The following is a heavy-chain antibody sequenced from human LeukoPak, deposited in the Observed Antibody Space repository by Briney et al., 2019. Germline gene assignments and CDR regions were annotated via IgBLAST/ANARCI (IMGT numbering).Heavy chain of an antibody. V-gene: IGHV3-30*18. CDR1: GFTFSNAW. J-gene: IGHJ4*02. CDR2: ISYDGSNK. D-gene: IGHD4-17*01. Sequence: GGSLRLSCAASGFTFSNAWMSWVRQAPGKGLEWVAVISYDGSNKYYADSVKGRFTISRDNSKNTLYLQMNSLRAEDTAVYYCAKDPGGDYVFYYFDYWGQGTLVTVSS. CDR3: AKDPGGDYVFYYFDY.